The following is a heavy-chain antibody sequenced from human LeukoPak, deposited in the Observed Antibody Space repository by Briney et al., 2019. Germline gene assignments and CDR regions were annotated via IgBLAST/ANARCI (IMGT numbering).Heavy chain of an antibody. J-gene: IGHJ1*01. Sequence: GGSLRLSCAASRFTFNTYWMHWVRQAPGKGLVWVSRINSDGSSTIYADSVKGRFTISRDNAKNTLYLQMNSLRAEDTAVYYCARVETYYYDSSGYYGRYFQHWGQGTLVTVSS. CDR3: ARVETYYYDSSGYYGRYFQH. CDR1: RFTFNTYW. CDR2: INSDGSST. D-gene: IGHD3-22*01. V-gene: IGHV3-74*01.